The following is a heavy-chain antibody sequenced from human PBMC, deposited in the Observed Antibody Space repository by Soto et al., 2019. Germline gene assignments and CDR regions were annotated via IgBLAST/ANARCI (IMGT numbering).Heavy chain of an antibody. J-gene: IGHJ5*02. CDR3: ARDKVIGYLWGNWFDP. V-gene: IGHV4-31*03. D-gene: IGHD3-16*01. CDR1: GGSISSGGYY. CDR2: IYYSGST. Sequence: QVQLQESGPGLVKPSQTLSLTCTVSGGSISSGGYYWSWIGQHPGKGLEWIGYIYYSGSTYYNPSLKSRVTISVDTSKNQFSLKVSSVTAADTAVYYCARDKVIGYLWGNWFDPWGQGTLVTVSS.